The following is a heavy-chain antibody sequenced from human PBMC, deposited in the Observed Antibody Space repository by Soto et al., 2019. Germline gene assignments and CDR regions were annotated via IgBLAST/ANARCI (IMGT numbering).Heavy chain of an antibody. V-gene: IGHV1-46*01. Sequence: ASLELSCKASGYNFFRYYLHWVRQAPGQGLEWMGRFLASGGNTYYSQRFRGRVSMTRDTSSTNTVSLELTSLTSDDTAVYYCARGGAIIVRRIDSWGQGTMVTV. D-gene: IGHD3-10*02. CDR2: FLASGGNT. CDR3: ARGGAIIVRRIDS. J-gene: IGHJ4*02. CDR1: GYNFFRYY.